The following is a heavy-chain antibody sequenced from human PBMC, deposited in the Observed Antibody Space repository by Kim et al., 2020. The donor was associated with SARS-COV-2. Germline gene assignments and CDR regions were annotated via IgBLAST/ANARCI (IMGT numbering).Heavy chain of an antibody. CDR2: ISSSGSTI. V-gene: IGHV3-48*03. Sequence: GGSLRLSCAASGFTFSSYEMNWVRQAPGKGLEWVSYISSSGSTIYYADSVKGRFTISRDNAKNSLYLQMNSLRAEDTAVYYCARGDYGGNSGPQYYYYYYYMDVWGKGTTVTVSS. CDR1: GFTFSSYE. J-gene: IGHJ6*03. D-gene: IGHD4-17*01. CDR3: ARGDYGGNSGPQYYYYYYYMDV.